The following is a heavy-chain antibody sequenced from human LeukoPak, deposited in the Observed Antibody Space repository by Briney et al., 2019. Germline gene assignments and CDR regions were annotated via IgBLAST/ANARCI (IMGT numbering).Heavy chain of an antibody. CDR2: ISGNSCDT. Sequence: PGGSLRLSCAASGFTSGFTFSIYAMRWVRQTPGKGLEWVSVISGNSCDTYYADSVKGRFTISRDNSKNTLYLQMNSLRAEDTAVYYCAKGQTSESRFDYWGQGTLVTVSS. CDR3: AKGQTSESRFDY. V-gene: IGHV3-23*01. J-gene: IGHJ4*02. CDR1: GFTFSIYA.